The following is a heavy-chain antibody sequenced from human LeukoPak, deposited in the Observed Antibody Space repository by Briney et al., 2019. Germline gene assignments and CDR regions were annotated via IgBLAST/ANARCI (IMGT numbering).Heavy chain of an antibody. CDR3: AKDPTQWLPTGWFDP. CDR1: GFTFSSYG. D-gene: IGHD6-19*01. Sequence: GGSLRLSCAASGFTFSSYGMHWVRQAPGKGLEWVAVISYDGSNKYYADSVKGRFTISRDNSKNTLYLQMNSLRAEDTAVYYCAKDPTQWLPTGWFDPWGQGTLVTVSS. V-gene: IGHV3-30*18. CDR2: ISYDGSNK. J-gene: IGHJ5*02.